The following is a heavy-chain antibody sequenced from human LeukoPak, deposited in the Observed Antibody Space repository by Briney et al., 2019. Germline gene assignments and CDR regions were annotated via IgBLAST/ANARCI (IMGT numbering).Heavy chain of an antibody. CDR2: ISSSGSTI. CDR3: ARLLRYFDWLLTGYFDY. Sequence: GGSLRLSCAASGFTFSDYYMSWIRQAPGRGLEWVSYISSSGSTIYYADSVKGRFTISRDNAKNSLYLQMNSLRAEDTAVYYCARLLRYFDWLLTGYFDYWGQGTLVTVSS. V-gene: IGHV3-11*01. CDR1: GFTFSDYY. D-gene: IGHD3-9*01. J-gene: IGHJ4*02.